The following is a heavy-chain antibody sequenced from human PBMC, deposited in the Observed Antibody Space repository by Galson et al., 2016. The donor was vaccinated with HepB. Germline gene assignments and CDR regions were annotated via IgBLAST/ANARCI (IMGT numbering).Heavy chain of an antibody. CDR3: ARSHLLGRGFGW. V-gene: IGHV6-1*01. J-gene: IGHJ4*02. CDR1: GDSVSNNNAG. D-gene: IGHD7-27*01. Sequence: CAISGDSVSNNNAGWYWIGQSPSRGLECLGRTFYRSNWQNDYAESVKSRITINPDTSKNEFSLHLSPVTPEDTGVYYCARSHLLGRGFGWWGPGTPVTVSS. CDR2: TFYRSNWQN.